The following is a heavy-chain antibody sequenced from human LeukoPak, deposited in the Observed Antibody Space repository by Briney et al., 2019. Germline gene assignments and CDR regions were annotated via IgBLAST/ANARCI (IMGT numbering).Heavy chain of an antibody. CDR2: IRSKAYGGTT. V-gene: IGHV3-49*03. CDR3: PRDGEPPAMVLYYFDY. CDR1: GFTFGDYA. J-gene: IGHJ4*02. Sequence: QTGGSLRLSCTASGFTFGDYAMSWFRQAPGKWLEWVGFIRSKAYGGTTEYAASVKGRFTISRDDSKSIAYLQMNSLKTEDTAVYYCPRDGEPPAMVLYYFDYWGQGTLVTVSS. D-gene: IGHD5-18*01.